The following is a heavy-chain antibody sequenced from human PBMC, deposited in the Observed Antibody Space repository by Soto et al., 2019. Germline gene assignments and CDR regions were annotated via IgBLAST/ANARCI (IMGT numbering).Heavy chain of an antibody. V-gene: IGHV4-34*01. J-gene: IGHJ5*02. CDR2: VNHSGEA. CDR3: TRAERFSRSWFDL. CDR1: GGSLRNYY. Sequence: SETLSLTCGVYGGSLRNYYWIWVRQPPGKGLEWIGEVNHSGEATYSPSLQSRITISLDTSNNQFSLNMTSVTAADTAMYFCTRAERFSRSWFDLWGQGTKVTVSS. D-gene: IGHD3-10*01.